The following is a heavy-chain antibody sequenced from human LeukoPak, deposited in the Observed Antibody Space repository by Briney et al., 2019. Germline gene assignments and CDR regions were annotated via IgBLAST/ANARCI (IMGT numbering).Heavy chain of an antibody. J-gene: IGHJ4*02. CDR3: ARGHWNYRNFDY. D-gene: IGHD1-7*01. CDR2: INHSGST. V-gene: IGHV4-34*01. Sequence: SGTLSLTCAVYGGSFSGYYWSWIRQPPGKGLEWIGEINHSGSTNYNPSLKSRVTISVDTSKNQFSLKLSSVTAADTAVYYCARGHWNYRNFDYWGQGTLVTVSS. CDR1: GGSFSGYY.